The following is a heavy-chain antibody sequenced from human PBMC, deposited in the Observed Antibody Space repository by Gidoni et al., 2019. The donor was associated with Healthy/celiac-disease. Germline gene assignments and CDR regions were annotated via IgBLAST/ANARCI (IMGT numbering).Heavy chain of an antibody. CDR1: GFTFSSAW. D-gene: IGHD3-10*01. V-gene: IGHV3-15*01. J-gene: IGHJ4*02. Sequence: EVQLAESGGGLVKPGGSLRLSCAASGFTFSSAWMSWVRQAPGKGLGWVCRIKSKTDSGTTDYAAPVKGRFTISRDDSKNTLYLQMNSLKTEDTAVYYCTTIGRGHYGSGSWVDYWGQGTLVTVSS. CDR3: TTIGRGHYGSGSWVDY. CDR2: IKSKTDSGTT.